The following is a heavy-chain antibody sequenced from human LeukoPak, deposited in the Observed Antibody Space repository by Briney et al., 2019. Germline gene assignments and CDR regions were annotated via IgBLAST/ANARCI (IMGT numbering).Heavy chain of an antibody. Sequence: GGSLRLSCAASGFTFSSYSMNWVRQAPGKGLEWVSYISSSSSTIYYADSVKGRFTISRDNAKNTLYLQMNSLRAEDTAVYYCAKDFTAASDFWSGYGYYFDYWGQGTLVTVSS. CDR1: GFTFSSYS. CDR3: AKDFTAASDFWSGYGYYFDY. J-gene: IGHJ4*02. CDR2: ISSSSSTI. D-gene: IGHD3-3*01. V-gene: IGHV3-48*01.